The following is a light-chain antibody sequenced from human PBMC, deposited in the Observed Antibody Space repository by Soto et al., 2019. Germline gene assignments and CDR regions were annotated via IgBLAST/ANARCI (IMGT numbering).Light chain of an antibody. CDR3: QQYYDTPT. V-gene: IGKV4-1*01. CDR1: QSVLSSSNNPNS. CDR2: WAS. Sequence: IVLTQSPDLLAVSLGERATFNCKSSQSVLSSSNNPNSLAWYRHKPRQPPKLLIYWASTRESGVPDRFSGSGSGTDFNITISSLQAEDVAGYYCQQYYDTPTFGGGTKVEIK. J-gene: IGKJ4*02.